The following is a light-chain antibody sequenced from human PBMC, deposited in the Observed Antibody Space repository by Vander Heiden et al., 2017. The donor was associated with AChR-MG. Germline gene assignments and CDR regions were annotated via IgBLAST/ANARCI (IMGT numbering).Light chain of an antibody. V-gene: IGLV1-40*01. CDR1: SSNIRADFA. J-gene: IGLJ2*01. CDR2: GKN. CDR3: QSYDSIRSCLV. Sequence: QSVLPQPPSVSEAPGQGVIISCTGNSSNIRADFAVNWYQQVPETAPKLLIFGKNNRPSGVPDRFSGSKSGTSASVAITGLQAEDEADYYCQSYDSIRSCLVFGGGTKLTVL.